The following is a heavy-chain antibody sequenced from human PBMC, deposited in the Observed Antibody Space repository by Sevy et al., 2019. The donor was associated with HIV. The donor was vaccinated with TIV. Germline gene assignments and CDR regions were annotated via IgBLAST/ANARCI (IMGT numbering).Heavy chain of an antibody. CDR2: INPDSGDT. D-gene: IGHD3-16*01. CDR1: GYNFIGYY. Sequence: ASVKVSCKVSGYNFIGYYIHWVRQAPGQGLEWMGWINPDSGDTKFAQKFQGRVTMTRDTSIRTAYLELSRLRSDDTAMYYCARDWVWGTDPYIFDYWGQGALVTVSS. V-gene: IGHV1-2*02. CDR3: ARDWVWGTDPYIFDY. J-gene: IGHJ4*02.